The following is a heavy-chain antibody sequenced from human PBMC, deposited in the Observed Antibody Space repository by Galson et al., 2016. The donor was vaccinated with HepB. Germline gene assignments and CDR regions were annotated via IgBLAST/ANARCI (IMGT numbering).Heavy chain of an antibody. CDR2: IDWDDDK. D-gene: IGHD3-10*01. J-gene: IGHJ6*02. Sequence: PALVKPTQTLTLTCTISGFSLSADAMRVTWIRQPPGKALEWLARIDWDDDKFCNTSLKTRLTISKDTSKNQVVLRMANMDPVDTGTYFCASSWFGESFGMDVWGQGTTVTVSS. CDR3: ASSWFGESFGMDV. V-gene: IGHV2-70*04. CDR1: GFSLSADAMR.